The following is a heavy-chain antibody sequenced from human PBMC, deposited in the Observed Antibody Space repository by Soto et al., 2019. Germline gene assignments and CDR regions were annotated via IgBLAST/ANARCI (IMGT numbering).Heavy chain of an antibody. CDR1: GFTFSSYD. Sequence: QVQLVESGGGVVQPGRSLRLSCAASGFTFSSYDMHWVRQAPGKGLEWLAVISYDGSDKYYADSVQGRFTISRDNSKNTLYLQMNILRAEDTAVYSCAREATIYYCDCWGQGTLVTVSS. V-gene: IGHV3-30-3*01. CDR3: AREATIYYCDC. J-gene: IGHJ4*02. CDR2: ISYDGSDK. D-gene: IGHD2-21*01.